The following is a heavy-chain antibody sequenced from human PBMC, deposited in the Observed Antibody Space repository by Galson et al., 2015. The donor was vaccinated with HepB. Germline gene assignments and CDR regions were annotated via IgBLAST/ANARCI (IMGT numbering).Heavy chain of an antibody. CDR1: GYTFTSYG. D-gene: IGHD1-26*01. CDR3: ARDHHSGDYYYYYMDV. Sequence: SVKVSCKASGYTFTSYGISWVRQAPGQGLEWMGWISAYNGNTNYAQKLQGRVTMTTDTSTSTAYMELRSLRSDDTAVYYCARDHHSGDYYYYYMDVWGKGTTVTVSS. V-gene: IGHV1-18*01. J-gene: IGHJ6*03. CDR2: ISAYNGNT.